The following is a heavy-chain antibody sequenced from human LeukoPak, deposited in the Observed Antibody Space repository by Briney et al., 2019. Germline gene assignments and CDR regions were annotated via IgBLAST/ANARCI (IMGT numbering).Heavy chain of an antibody. CDR2: INPNSGGT. D-gene: IGHD2-2*02. V-gene: IGHV1-2*02. Sequence: ASVKVSCKASRYIFIGYHMLWVRQAPGQGLEWMGWINPNSGGTNYAQKFQGRVTMTRDTSISTAYMELSRLRSDDTAVYYCAAGGGYSSSTSCYNNMFDPWGQGTLVTVSS. CDR3: AAGGGYSSSTSCYNNMFDP. J-gene: IGHJ5*02. CDR1: RYIFIGYH.